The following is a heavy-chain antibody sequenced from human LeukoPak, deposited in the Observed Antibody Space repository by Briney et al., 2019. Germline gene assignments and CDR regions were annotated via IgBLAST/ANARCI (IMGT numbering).Heavy chain of an antibody. D-gene: IGHD6-19*01. CDR1: GYTFTGYY. CDR3: ARGSSSGWYVDY. J-gene: IGHJ4*02. V-gene: IGHV1-2*02. Sequence: ASVKVSCKTSGYTFTGYYMHWVRQAPGQGLEWMGWINPNSGDTNFAQNFQGRVTMTRDTSISTAYMELSRLGSDDSAIYYCARGSSSGWYVDYWGQGTLVTVSS. CDR2: INPNSGDT.